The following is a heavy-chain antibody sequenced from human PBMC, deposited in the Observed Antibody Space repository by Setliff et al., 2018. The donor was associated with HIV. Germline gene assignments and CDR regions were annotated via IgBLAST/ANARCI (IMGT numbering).Heavy chain of an antibody. CDR2: IYHSGRT. J-gene: IGHJ4*01. CDR1: GASISSGGW. V-gene: IGHV4-4*02. CDR3: ARVQYHYVNNGDSYYFTH. Sequence: SETLSLTCAVSGASISSGGWWRWVRQPPGKGLEWIGEIYHSGRTNYNPSLESRVTISVDKSKNQFSLRLNSVTAADTAVYYCARVQYHYVNNGDSYYFTHWGHGTLVTVSS. D-gene: IGHD3-10*02.